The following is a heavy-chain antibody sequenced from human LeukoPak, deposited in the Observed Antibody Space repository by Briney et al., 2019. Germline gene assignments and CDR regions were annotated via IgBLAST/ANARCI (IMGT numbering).Heavy chain of an antibody. V-gene: IGHV4-61*01. CDR1: GGSISSSSYY. D-gene: IGHD6-19*01. CDR3: ARVGYSSVVTAFDI. CDR2: IYYSGST. Sequence: SETLSLTCTVSGGSISSSSYYWSWIRQPPGKGLEWIGYIYYSGSTNYSPSLKSRVTISVDTSKNQFSLKLSSVTAADTAVYYCARVGYSSVVTAFDIWGQGTMVTVSS. J-gene: IGHJ3*02.